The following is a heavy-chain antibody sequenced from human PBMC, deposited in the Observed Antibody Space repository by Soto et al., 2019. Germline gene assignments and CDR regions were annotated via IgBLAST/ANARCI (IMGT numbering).Heavy chain of an antibody. D-gene: IGHD3-10*01. V-gene: IGHV4-34*01. J-gene: IGHJ6*03. CDR3: ARGLILWFGELSRRGGYYYYMDV. Sequence: QVQLQQWGAGLLKPSKPFPPPAVFFGGSSVVYRCTWIPKPQGRGLKWSGKINDSGNINYNPSLKSRVTIFLDTPKKQISLKLSSVTAADTAVYYCARGLILWFGELSRRGGYYYYMDVWGEGTTVIVSS. CDR2: INDSGNI. CDR1: GGSSVVYR.